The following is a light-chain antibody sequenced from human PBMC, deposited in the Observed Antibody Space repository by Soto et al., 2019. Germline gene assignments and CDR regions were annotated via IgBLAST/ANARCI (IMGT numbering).Light chain of an antibody. CDR1: QGISSA. Sequence: AIQLTQSPSSLSASVGDRVTITCRASQGISSALAWYQQKPGKAPKVLIYDASSLESGVPSRFRGSGSGAGFTLTISSLQPEDFAIYYCQQFNSYPYTFGQGTKLEIK. V-gene: IGKV1-13*02. CDR2: DAS. CDR3: QQFNSYPYT. J-gene: IGKJ2*01.